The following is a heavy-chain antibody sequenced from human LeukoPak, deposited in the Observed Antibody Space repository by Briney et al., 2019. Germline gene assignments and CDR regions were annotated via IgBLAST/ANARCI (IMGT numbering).Heavy chain of an antibody. CDR3: ARLVRGDAFDI. Sequence: SETLSLTCTVSGGSVSRYYWSWIRQPPGKGLEWINYIYYSGSTNYNPSPKNRVTISVDTSKNQFSLTLSSVTAADTAVYYCARLVRGDAFDIWGQGTMVTVSS. CDR2: IYYSGST. CDR1: GGSVSRYY. D-gene: IGHD3-10*01. J-gene: IGHJ3*02. V-gene: IGHV4-59*02.